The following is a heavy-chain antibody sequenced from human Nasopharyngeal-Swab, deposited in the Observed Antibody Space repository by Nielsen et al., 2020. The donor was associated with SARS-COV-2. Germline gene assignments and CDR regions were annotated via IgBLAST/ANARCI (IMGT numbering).Heavy chain of an antibody. CDR1: GGSISSYY. Sequence: SETLSLTCTVSGGSISSYYWSWIRQPAGKGLEWIGSIYYSGSTYYNPSLKSRVTISVDTSKNQFSLKLSSVTAADTAVYYCARVTGWLQFDYYYYGMDVWGQGTTVTVSS. J-gene: IGHJ6*02. CDR3: ARVTGWLQFDYYYYGMDV. D-gene: IGHD5-24*01. CDR2: IYYSGST. V-gene: IGHV4-4*07.